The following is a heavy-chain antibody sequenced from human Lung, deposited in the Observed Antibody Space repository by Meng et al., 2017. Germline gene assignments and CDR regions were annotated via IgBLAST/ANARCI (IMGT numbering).Heavy chain of an antibody. CDR3: ARKGYSSSSGNDY. V-gene: IGHV1-69*12. CDR2: IIPIFGTA. CDR1: GGTFSSYA. Sequence: QVPVLQSGAEGKKPGSSVKVSCKASGGTFSSYAISWVRQAPGQGLEWMGGIIPIFGTANYAQKFQGRVTITADESTSTAYMELSSLRSEDTAVYYCARKGYSSSSGNDYWGQGTLVTVSS. D-gene: IGHD6-6*01. J-gene: IGHJ4*02.